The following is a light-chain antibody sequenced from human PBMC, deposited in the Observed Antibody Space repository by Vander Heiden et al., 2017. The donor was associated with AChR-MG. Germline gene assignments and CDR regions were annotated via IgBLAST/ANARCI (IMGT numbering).Light chain of an antibody. CDR1: SSNIGSNA. Sequence: QSVLTQPPSASGTPRQRVTISSSGSSSNIGSNAVNWYQQLPGTAPKLLSYSNNQRHSGVPDRFSGSKSGTSASLAISGLQSEDEADYYCAAWDDRLNGPLFGGGTQLTVL. CDR3: AAWDDRLNGPL. V-gene: IGLV1-44*01. CDR2: SNN. J-gene: IGLJ2*01.